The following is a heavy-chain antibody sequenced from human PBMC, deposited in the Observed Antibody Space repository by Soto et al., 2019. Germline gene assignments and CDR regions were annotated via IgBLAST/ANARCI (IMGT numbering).Heavy chain of an antibody. V-gene: IGHV4-39*01. CDR2: IYYSGST. CDR1: GGSISSSSYY. J-gene: IGHJ4*02. D-gene: IGHD3-16*01. CDR3: ARQLISHDYYFDY. Sequence: PSETLSLTCTVSGGSISSSSYYWGWIRQPPGKGLEWIGSIYYSGSTYYNPSLKSRVTISVDTSKNQFSLKLSSVTAADTAVYYCARQLISHDYYFDYWGQGTLVTVSS.